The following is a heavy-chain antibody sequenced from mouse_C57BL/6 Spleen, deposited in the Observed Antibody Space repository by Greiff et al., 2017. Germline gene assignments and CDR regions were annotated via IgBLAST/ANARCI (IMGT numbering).Heavy chain of an antibody. CDR2: LNPNYGTT. CDR1: GYSFTDYN. V-gene: IGHV1-39*01. CDR3: ARERGFY. Sequence: VQLKESGPELVKPGASVNISCKASGYSFTDYNLNWVKQRNGKSLEWPGVLNPNYGTTSNNQKFKGKATLTGDQSSSTDYMQLNSLTSEDAAVYYCARERGFYWGQGTLVTVSA. J-gene: IGHJ3*01.